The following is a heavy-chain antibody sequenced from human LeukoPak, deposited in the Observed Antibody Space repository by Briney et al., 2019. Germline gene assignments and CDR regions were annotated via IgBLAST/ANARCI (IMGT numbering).Heavy chain of an antibody. CDR3: ARVGVMIYYDSSGYPRQTYFFDY. Sequence: GASVKVSCKASGYTFTNYHMHWVRQAPGQGLEWMGWINPNSGGTNYAQKFQGRVTMTRDTSISTAYMELSRLRSDDTAVYYCARVGVMIYYDSSGYPRQTYFFDYWGQGTLVTVSS. V-gene: IGHV1-2*02. CDR2: INPNSGGT. CDR1: GYTFTNYH. J-gene: IGHJ4*02. D-gene: IGHD3-22*01.